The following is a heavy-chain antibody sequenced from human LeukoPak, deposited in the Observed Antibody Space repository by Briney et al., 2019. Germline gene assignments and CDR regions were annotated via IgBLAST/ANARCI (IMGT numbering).Heavy chain of an antibody. Sequence: PSQTLSLTCTVSGGSISSSDYSWTWIRQHPGKGLEWIGYISYSGSTYYRPSLKSRVTISADTSKSQFFLKLTSVTAADTAIYYCARKVVPVGVPAWWFDPWGQGTLVIVSS. D-gene: IGHD2-2*01. CDR3: ARKVVPVGVPAWWFDP. V-gene: IGHV4-31*03. CDR1: GGSISSSDYS. J-gene: IGHJ5*02. CDR2: ISYSGST.